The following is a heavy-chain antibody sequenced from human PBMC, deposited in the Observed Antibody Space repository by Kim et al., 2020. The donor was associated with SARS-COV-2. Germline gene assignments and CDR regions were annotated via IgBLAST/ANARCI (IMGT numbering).Heavy chain of an antibody. D-gene: IGHD3-22*01. CDR3: ARGGNYYDSSGYHMDY. CDR1: GFTFSSYD. V-gene: IGHV3-13*01. Sequence: GGSLRLSCAASGFTFSSYDMHWVRQATGKGLEWVSAIGTAGDTYYPGSVKGRFTISRENAKNSLYLQMNSLRAGDTAVYYCARGGNYYDSSGYHMDYWGQGTLVTVSS. J-gene: IGHJ4*02. CDR2: IGTAGDT.